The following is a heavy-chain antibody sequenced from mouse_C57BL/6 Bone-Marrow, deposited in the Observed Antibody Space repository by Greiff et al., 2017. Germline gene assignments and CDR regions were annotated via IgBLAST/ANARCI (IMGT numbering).Heavy chain of an antibody. V-gene: IGHV7-1*01. Sequence: DVKLVESGGGLVQSGRSLRLSCATSGFTFSDFYIEWVRQAPGKGLEWIAASRNKANDYTTEYSASVKGRFIVSRDTSQSILYLQMNALRAEDTAIYYCARDLSYYGSSYWYFDVWGTGTTVTVSS. CDR3: ARDLSYYGSSYWYFDV. CDR1: GFTFSDFY. J-gene: IGHJ1*03. CDR2: SRNKANDYTT. D-gene: IGHD1-1*01.